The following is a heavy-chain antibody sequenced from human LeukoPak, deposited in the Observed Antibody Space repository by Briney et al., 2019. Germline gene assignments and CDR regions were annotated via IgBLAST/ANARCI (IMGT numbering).Heavy chain of an antibody. CDR2: VYNSGSA. CDR3: ARDVDERATIFGRFSYSYYMDV. D-gene: IGHD5-24*01. Sequence: SETLSLTCTLSGGTISSSVGYRWSWVRQPAGKGLEWIGHVYNSGSANYNPSLRSRVTMSVDTSMNQFSLKLSSLTAADTAVYFCARDVDERATIFGRFSYSYYMDVWGNGTTVTVSS. J-gene: IGHJ6*03. V-gene: IGHV4-61*09. CDR1: GGTISSSVGYR.